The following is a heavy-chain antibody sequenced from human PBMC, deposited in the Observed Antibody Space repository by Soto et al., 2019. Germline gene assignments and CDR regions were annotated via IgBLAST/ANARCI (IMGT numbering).Heavy chain of an antibody. CDR2: IYYSGST. CDR1: GGSISSGDYY. D-gene: IGHD2-15*01. Sequence: SETLSLTCTVSGGSISSGDYYWSWIRQPPGKGLEWIGYIYYSGSTYYNPSLKSRVTISLDTSKSHFSLNVTSVTAADTAVYFCARGRYCLTGRCFPNWFDSWGQGTLVTVSS. CDR3: ARGRYCLTGRCFPNWFDS. V-gene: IGHV4-30-4*01. J-gene: IGHJ5*01.